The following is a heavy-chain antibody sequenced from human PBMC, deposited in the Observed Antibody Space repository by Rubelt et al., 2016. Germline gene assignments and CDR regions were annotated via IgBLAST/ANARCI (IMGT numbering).Heavy chain of an antibody. CDR1: GYTFTSYG. J-gene: IGHJ4*02. D-gene: IGHD6-13*01. CDR2: ISAYNGNT. Sequence: QVQLVQSGAEVKKPGASVKVSCKASGYTFTSYGISWVRQAPGQGLEWMGWISAYNGNTNFAPRLQGRVPRTTDTSTSTDYMELRGLRSDDTAVYYCARGGEGQQLVPFDYWGQGTLVTVSS. V-gene: IGHV1-18*01. CDR3: ARGGEGQQLVPFDY.